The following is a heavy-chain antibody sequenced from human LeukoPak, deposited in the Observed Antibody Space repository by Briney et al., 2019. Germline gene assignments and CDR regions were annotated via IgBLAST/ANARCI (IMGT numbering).Heavy chain of an antibody. Sequence: GGSLRLSCAASGFTFSSYGMHWVRQAPGKGLEWVALIWYDGTNKYYADSVKGRFTISRDNSKNTLYLQMNSLRAEDTAVYYCAKTGSAVAGPLDYWGQGTLVTVSS. D-gene: IGHD6-19*01. CDR3: AKTGSAVAGPLDY. CDR1: GFTFSSYG. CDR2: IWYDGTNK. J-gene: IGHJ4*02. V-gene: IGHV3-33*06.